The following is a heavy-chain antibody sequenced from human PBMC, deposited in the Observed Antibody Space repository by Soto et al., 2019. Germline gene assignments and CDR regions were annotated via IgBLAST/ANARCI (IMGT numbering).Heavy chain of an antibody. J-gene: IGHJ4*02. Sequence: SETLSLTCTVSGGSISSYYWSWIRQPPGKGLEWIGYIYYSGSTNYNPSLKSRVTISVDTSKNQFSLKLSSVTAADTAVYYCARDRGIAAAGIDYWGQGTLVTVS. V-gene: IGHV4-59*01. CDR3: ARDRGIAAAGIDY. CDR2: IYYSGST. D-gene: IGHD6-13*01. CDR1: GGSISSYY.